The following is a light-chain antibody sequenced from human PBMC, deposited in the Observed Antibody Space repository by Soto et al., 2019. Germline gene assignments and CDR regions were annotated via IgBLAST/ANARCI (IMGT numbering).Light chain of an antibody. CDR2: EVS. V-gene: IGLV2-8*01. Sequence: QSVLAQPPSASGSLGQSVIISCTGTSSDVGGYNYVSWYQQHPDKAPKLMIYEVSKRPSGVPDRFSGSKSGNTASLTVSGLQAEDEADYYCSSYVGRNDHVVFGGGTKLTVL. CDR1: SSDVGGYNY. CDR3: SSYVGRNDHVV. J-gene: IGLJ2*01.